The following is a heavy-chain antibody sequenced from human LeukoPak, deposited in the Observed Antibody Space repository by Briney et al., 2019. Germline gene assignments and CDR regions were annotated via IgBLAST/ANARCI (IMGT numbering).Heavy chain of an antibody. CDR1: GFTFSSYS. V-gene: IGHV3-48*01. Sequence: GGSLRLSCAASGFTFSSYSMNWVRQAPGEGLEGVSYISSLSGTIYYADSVKGRFTISRDNAKNSLYLQMNSLRAEDTAVYYCARRATTERGHSYGLDYWGQGPLVTVSS. CDR3: ARRATTERGHSYGLDY. CDR2: ISSLSGTI. J-gene: IGHJ4*02. D-gene: IGHD5-18*01.